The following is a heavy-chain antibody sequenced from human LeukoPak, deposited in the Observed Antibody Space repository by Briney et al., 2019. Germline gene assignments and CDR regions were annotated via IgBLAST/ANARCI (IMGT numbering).Heavy chain of an antibody. CDR1: GYTFTSYG. CDR3: ARARGTTSRFDP. CDR2: IIPIFGTA. V-gene: IGHV1-69*06. D-gene: IGHD1-26*01. Sequence: SVKVSCKASGYTFTSYGISWVRQAPGQGLEWMGGIIPIFGTANYAQKFQGRVTITADKSTSTAYMELSSLRSEDTAVYYCARARGTTSRFDPWGQGTLVTVSS. J-gene: IGHJ5*02.